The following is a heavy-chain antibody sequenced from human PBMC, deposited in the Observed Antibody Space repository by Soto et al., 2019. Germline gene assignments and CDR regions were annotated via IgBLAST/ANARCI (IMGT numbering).Heavy chain of an antibody. Sequence: SGTLSLTCTVSGGSISSYYWSWIRQPPGKGLEWIGYIYYSGSTNYNPSLKSRVTISVDASKNQFSLKLSSVTAADTAVYYCARDSIPYSTWFDPWGQGTLVTVSS. V-gene: IGHV4-59*01. CDR3: ARDSIPYSTWFDP. CDR2: IYYSGST. D-gene: IGHD4-4*01. CDR1: GGSISSYY. J-gene: IGHJ5*02.